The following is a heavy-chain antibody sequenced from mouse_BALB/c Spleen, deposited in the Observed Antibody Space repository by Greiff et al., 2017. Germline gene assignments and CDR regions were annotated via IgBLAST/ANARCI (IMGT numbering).Heavy chain of an antibody. V-gene: IGHV5-6-3*01. D-gene: IGHD1-1*01. CDR1: GFTFSSYG. Sequence: EVMLVESGGGLVQPGGSLKLSCAASGFTFSSYGMSWVRQTPDKRLELVATINSNGGSTYYPDSVKGRFTISRDNAKNTLYLQMSSLKSEDTAMYYCARYDYGSSSWFAYWGQGTLVTVSA. CDR3: ARYDYGSSSWFAY. CDR2: INSNGGST. J-gene: IGHJ3*01.